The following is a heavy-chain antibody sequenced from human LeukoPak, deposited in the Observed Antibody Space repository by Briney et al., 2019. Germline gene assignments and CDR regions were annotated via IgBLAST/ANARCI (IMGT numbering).Heavy chain of an antibody. CDR3: ARAPNYDFWSGYLSWFDP. J-gene: IGHJ5*02. Sequence: SETLSLSCAVCGGSISSGDYYWSWIRQPPGKGLEWIWYIDYSRSSYSNPYLKSRVTTSVDTTTNQFSLRLSSVTAAATAVYYCARAPNYDFWSGYLSWFDPWGQGTLVTVSS. CDR1: GGSISSGDYY. CDR2: IDYSRSS. V-gene: IGHV4-30-4*08. D-gene: IGHD3-3*01.